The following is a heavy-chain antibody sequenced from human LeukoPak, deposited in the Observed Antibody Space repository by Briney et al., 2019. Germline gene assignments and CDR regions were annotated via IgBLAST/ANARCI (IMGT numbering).Heavy chain of an antibody. CDR1: GYTFTGYY. CDR3: ALRSSCYPNQNDY. V-gene: IGHV1-2*02. J-gene: IGHJ4*02. Sequence: ASVKVSCKASGYTFTGYYMHWVRQAPGQGLEWMGWINPNSGGTNYAQKFQGRVTMTRDTSISTAYMELSRLRSDDTAVYYCALRSSCYPNQNDYWGRGTLVTVSS. D-gene: IGHD6-13*01. CDR2: INPNSGGT.